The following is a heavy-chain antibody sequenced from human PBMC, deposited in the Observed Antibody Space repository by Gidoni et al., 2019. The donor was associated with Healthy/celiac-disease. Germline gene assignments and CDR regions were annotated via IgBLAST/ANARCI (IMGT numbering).Heavy chain of an antibody. CDR1: GGSISSSSSY. Sequence: QLQLQESGPGLVKPSETLSLTCTVSGGSISSSSSYWGGIRQPPGQGLEWIGSIYYSGRTYYNPSPKSRVTISVDTSKNQFSLKLSSVTAADTAVYYCASAPDDILTGYYYFDYWGQGTLVTVSS. CDR3: ASAPDDILTGYYYFDY. CDR2: IYYSGRT. V-gene: IGHV4-39*01. D-gene: IGHD3-9*01. J-gene: IGHJ4*02.